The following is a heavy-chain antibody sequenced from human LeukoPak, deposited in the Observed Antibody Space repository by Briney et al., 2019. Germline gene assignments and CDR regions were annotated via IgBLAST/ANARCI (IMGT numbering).Heavy chain of an antibody. J-gene: IGHJ4*02. CDR2: INPSGGST. V-gene: IGHV1-46*01. CDR1: GYTFTSHD. Sequence: ASVKVSCKASGYTFTSHDINWVRQATGQGLEWMGIINPSGGSTSYAQKFQGRVTMTRDTSTSTAYMELSSLRSEDTAVYYCAKVARKGNCCGGSCYDYWGQGTLVTVSS. D-gene: IGHD2-15*01. CDR3: AKVARKGNCCGGSCYDY.